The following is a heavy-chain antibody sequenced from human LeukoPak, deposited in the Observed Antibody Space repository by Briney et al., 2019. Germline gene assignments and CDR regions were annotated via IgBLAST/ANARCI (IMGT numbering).Heavy chain of an antibody. CDR2: ISSSSSII. CDR3: AKPLISGSTGVRGRFEY. V-gene: IGHV3-48*01. J-gene: IGHJ4*02. D-gene: IGHD1-14*01. Sequence: GGSLRLSCAASGFTFSSHGMNWVRQAPGKGLEWVSYISSSSSIIYYADSVKGRFTVSRDSAKSSLYLQMSSLRVEDTAVYYCAKPLISGSTGVRGRFEYWGQGTLVTVSS. CDR1: GFTFSSHG.